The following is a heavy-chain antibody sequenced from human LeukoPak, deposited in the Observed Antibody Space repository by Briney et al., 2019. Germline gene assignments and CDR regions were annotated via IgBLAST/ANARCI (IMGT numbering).Heavy chain of an antibody. CDR3: ARDSTGILEVDYYYMDV. CDR2: INPNSGGT. J-gene: IGHJ6*03. D-gene: IGHD3-10*01. V-gene: IGHV1-2*02. CDR1: GYTFTGYY. Sequence: ASVTVSCKASGYTFTGYYMHWVRQAPGQGLEWMGWINPNSGGTNYAQKFQGRVTMTRDTSISTAYMELSRLRSDDTAVYYCARDSTGILEVDYYYMDVWGKGTTVTVSS.